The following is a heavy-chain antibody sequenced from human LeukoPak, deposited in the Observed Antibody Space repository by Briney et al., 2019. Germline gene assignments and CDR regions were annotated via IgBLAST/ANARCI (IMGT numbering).Heavy chain of an antibody. CDR3: AREGDTVGATGAFDI. CDR2: INPSGGST. Sequence: ASVKVSCKASGYTFTSYYMHWVRQAPGQGLEWMGIINPSGGSTSYALKFQGRVTMTRDTSTSTVYMELSSLRSEDTAVYYCAREGDTVGATGAFDIWGQGTMVTVSS. D-gene: IGHD1-26*01. V-gene: IGHV1-46*03. J-gene: IGHJ3*02. CDR1: GYTFTSYY.